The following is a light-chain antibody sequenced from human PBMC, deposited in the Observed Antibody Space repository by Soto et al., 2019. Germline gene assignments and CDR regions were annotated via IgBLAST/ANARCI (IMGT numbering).Light chain of an antibody. V-gene: IGKV3-11*01. CDR3: QQRNDWPIT. Sequence: EIVLTQSPASLSLSPGEIATLSCRASQSVDSHLVWYQQKPGQAPRLIIFGASNRATGIPARFSGSGSGTDFTLAINRLEPDDFAVYYCQQRNDWPITLGQGTRLEIK. J-gene: IGKJ5*01. CDR2: GAS. CDR1: QSVDSH.